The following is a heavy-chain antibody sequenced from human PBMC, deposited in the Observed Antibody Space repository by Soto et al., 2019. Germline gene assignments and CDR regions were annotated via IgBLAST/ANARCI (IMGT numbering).Heavy chain of an antibody. V-gene: IGHV1-69*13. CDR1: GGTFSSYA. J-gene: IGHJ4*02. CDR3: ARTMVRGVIAY. D-gene: IGHD3-10*01. Sequence: GASVKVSCTASGGTFSSYAISWVRQAPGQGLEWMGGIIPIFGTANYAQKFQGRVTITADESTSTAYMELSSLRSEDTAVYYCARTMVRGVIAYWGQGTLVTVSS. CDR2: IIPIFGTA.